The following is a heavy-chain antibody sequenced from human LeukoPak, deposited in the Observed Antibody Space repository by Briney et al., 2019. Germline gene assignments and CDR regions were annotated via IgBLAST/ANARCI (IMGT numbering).Heavy chain of an antibody. CDR3: ARDLDYPPYNWFDP. Sequence: PSETLSLTCTVSGGSISSGNYYWRWIRQPAGKGLEWIGRIYTSGNTNYNPSLKSRVTVSIDTSKNQFSLKLSSVTAADTAVYYCARDLDYPPYNWFDPWGQGTLVTVSS. V-gene: IGHV4-61*02. D-gene: IGHD4-11*01. J-gene: IGHJ5*02. CDR1: GGSISSGNYY. CDR2: IYTSGNT.